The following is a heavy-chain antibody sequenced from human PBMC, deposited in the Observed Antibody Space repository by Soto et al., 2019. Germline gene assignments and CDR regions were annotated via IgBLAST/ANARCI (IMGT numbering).Heavy chain of an antibody. D-gene: IGHD2-21*02. CDR1: GGSISSYY. CDR2: IYYSGST. Sequence: PSETLSLTCTVSGGSISSYYWSWIRQPPGKGLEWIGYIYYSGSTNYNPSLKSRVTISVDTSKNQFSLKLSSVTAADTAVYYCARVECGGDCYLDYWGQGTLVTVS. V-gene: IGHV4-59*01. CDR3: ARVECGGDCYLDY. J-gene: IGHJ4*02.